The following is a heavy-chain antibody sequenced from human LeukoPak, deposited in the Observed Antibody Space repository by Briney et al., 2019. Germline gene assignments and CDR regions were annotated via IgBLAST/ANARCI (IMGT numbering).Heavy chain of an antibody. CDR2: INPNSGGT. V-gene: IGHV1-2*02. CDR1: GYTFTGYY. J-gene: IGHJ3*02. D-gene: IGHD5-24*01. Sequence: ASVKVSCKASGYTFTGYYMHWVRQAPGQGLEWMGWINPNSGGTNYAQKFQGRVTMTRDTSISTAYMELSRLRSDDTAVYYCARDPSMAATDAFDIWGQGTMVTVSS. CDR3: ARDPSMAATDAFDI.